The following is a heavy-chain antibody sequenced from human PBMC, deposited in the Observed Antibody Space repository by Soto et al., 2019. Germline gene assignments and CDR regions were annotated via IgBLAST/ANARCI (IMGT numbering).Heavy chain of an antibody. CDR1: GDTFNDYY. V-gene: IGHV1-2*04. Sequence: QVQLVQSGAEVKKPGASVTVSCRSSGDTFNDYYIHWVRHAPGQGLEWMGWIKPNGGGTKDAQQFQGWVSMTRDTSIRTVYMQLSRLRSDDTAVYYCARESGGATATLNYYYFYMDVWGTGTTVTVSS. J-gene: IGHJ6*03. CDR3: ARESGGATATLNYYYFYMDV. D-gene: IGHD5-12*01. CDR2: IKPNGGGT.